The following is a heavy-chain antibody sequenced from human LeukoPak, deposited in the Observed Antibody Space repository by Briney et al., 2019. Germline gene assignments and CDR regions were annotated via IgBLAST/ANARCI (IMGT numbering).Heavy chain of an antibody. CDR2: IFYSGST. J-gene: IGHJ4*02. CDR1: GGSFSGYY. D-gene: IGHD3-10*01. CDR3: ARSQGRETRPIDY. Sequence: SETLSLTCAVYGGSFSGYYWSWIRQPPGKGLEWIGSIFYSGSTYYNPSLKSRVTISVDTSKNQFSLKLSSVTAADTAVYYCARSQGRETRPIDYWGQGTLVTVSS. V-gene: IGHV4-34*12.